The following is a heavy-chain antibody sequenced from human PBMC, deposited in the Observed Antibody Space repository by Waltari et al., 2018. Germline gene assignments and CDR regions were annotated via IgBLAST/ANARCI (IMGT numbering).Heavy chain of an antibody. CDR1: GGSISSYY. D-gene: IGHD1-26*01. Sequence: QVQLQESGPGLVKPSETLSLTCTVSGGSISSYYWSWIRQPPGKGLEWIGYIYYSGSTNYNPSLRTRVTISVDTSKNQFPLKLSSGTAADTAVYYCARGGGSYTFFDYWGQGTLVTVSS. CDR3: ARGGGSYTFFDY. J-gene: IGHJ4*02. V-gene: IGHV4-59*01. CDR2: IYYSGST.